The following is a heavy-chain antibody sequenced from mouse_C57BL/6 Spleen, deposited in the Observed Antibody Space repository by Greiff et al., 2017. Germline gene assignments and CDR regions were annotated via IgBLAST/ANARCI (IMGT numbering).Heavy chain of an antibody. V-gene: IGHV5-16*01. Sequence: EVKLMESEGGLVQPGSSMKLSCTASGFTFSDYYMAWVRQVPEKGLEWVANINYDGSSTYYLDSLKSRFIISRDNAKNILYLQMSSLKSEDTATYYCAREDYDYDWYFDVWGTGTTVTVSS. CDR1: GFTFSDYY. J-gene: IGHJ1*03. CDR3: AREDYDYDWYFDV. D-gene: IGHD2-4*01. CDR2: INYDGSST.